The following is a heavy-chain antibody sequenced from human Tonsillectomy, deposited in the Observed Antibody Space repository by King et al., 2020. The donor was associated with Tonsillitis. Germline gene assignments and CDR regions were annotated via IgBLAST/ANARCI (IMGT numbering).Heavy chain of an antibody. CDR1: GFTFSNFA. Sequence: VQLVESGGVVVQPGRSLRLSCAASGFTFSNFAMHWVRQAPGKGLEWVAVLSYDGSNKFYADSVKGRFTISRDNSKNTLWRQMNSLGAEDTAVYYCARARGYSYGFDFWGQGTLVTVSS. V-gene: IGHV3-30*01. CDR3: ARARGYSYGFDF. J-gene: IGHJ4*02. D-gene: IGHD5-18*01. CDR2: LSYDGSNK.